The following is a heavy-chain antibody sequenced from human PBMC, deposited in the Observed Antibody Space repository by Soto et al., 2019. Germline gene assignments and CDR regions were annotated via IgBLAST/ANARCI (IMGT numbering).Heavy chain of an antibody. CDR2: IIPIVTTP. CDR3: ARVGYNFWSSYHYDGMDV. J-gene: IGHJ6*02. D-gene: IGHD3-3*01. CDR1: GGTFSSYA. V-gene: IGHV1-69*01. Sequence: QVRLVQSGAEVKKPGSSVKVSCEASGGTFSSYAVTWVRQAPGQGLEWMGGIIPIVTTPNYAQKFQSRLTISADQSTSTSYMELSSLRSEDTGVYYCARVGYNFWSSYHYDGMDVWGQGTTVIGSS.